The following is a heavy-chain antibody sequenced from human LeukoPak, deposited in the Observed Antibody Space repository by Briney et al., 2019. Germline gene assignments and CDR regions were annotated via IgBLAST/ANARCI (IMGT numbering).Heavy chain of an antibody. CDR1: GYTFTGYY. CDR2: INPNSGGT. J-gene: IGHJ6*02. D-gene: IGHD2-2*01. V-gene: IGHV1-2*02. Sequence: GASVTVSCKASGYTFTGYYMHWVRQAPGQGLEWMGWINPNSGGTNYAQKFQGRVTMTRDTSISTAYMELSRLRSDDTAVYYCARVGCSSTCCFLYYYYGMDVWGQGTTVTVSS. CDR3: ARVGCSSTCCFLYYYYGMDV.